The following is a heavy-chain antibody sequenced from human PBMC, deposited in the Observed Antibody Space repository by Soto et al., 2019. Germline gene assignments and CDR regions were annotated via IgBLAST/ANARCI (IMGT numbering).Heavy chain of an antibody. Sequence: PSETLSLTCTASGGTISSYYWSWIRQPPGKGLEWIGYIYYSGSTNYNPSHKSRVTISVDTSKNQFSLKLSSVTAAVTAVYYCARSLWFPYYYYYYGMDVWGQGTTVTVSS. CDR2: IYYSGST. CDR1: GGTISSYY. V-gene: IGHV4-59*01. D-gene: IGHD3-10*01. CDR3: ARSLWFPYYYYYYGMDV. J-gene: IGHJ6*02.